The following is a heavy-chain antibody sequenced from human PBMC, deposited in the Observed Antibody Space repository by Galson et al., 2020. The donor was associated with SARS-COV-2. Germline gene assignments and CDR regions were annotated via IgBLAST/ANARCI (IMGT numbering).Heavy chain of an antibody. Sequence: TGGSLRLSCAASGFTFSSYGMHGVRQAPGKGLEWVAVIWYDGSNKYYADSVKGRFTISRDNSKNTLYLQMNSLRAEDTAVYYCARDRRGTAMVLDYWGQGTLVTVSS. V-gene: IGHV3-33*01. J-gene: IGHJ4*02. D-gene: IGHD5-18*01. CDR2: IWYDGSNK. CDR1: GFTFSSYG. CDR3: ARDRRGTAMVLDY.